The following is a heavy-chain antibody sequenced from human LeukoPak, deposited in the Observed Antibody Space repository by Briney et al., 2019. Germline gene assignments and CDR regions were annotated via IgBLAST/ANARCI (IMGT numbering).Heavy chain of an antibody. Sequence: PGGSLRLSCAASGFSFSTHAMSWVRQAPGKGLEWVSTIYYSGGNTYSADSVKGRFTISRDNAKSMLYLQMNSLRAEDTAIYYCAKDQGQAVVPRRFDYWGQGTLVTVSS. V-gene: IGHV3-23*01. J-gene: IGHJ4*02. D-gene: IGHD4-23*01. CDR3: AKDQGQAVVPRRFDY. CDR2: IYYSGGNT. CDR1: GFSFSTHA.